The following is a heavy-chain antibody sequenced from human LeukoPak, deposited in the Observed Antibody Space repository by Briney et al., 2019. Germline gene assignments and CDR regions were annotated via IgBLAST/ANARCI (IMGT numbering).Heavy chain of an antibody. Sequence: ASVKVSCKVSGYTLTELSMHWVRQAPGKGLEWMGGFDPEDGETIYAQKFLGRVTMTEDTSTDTAYMELSSLRSEDTAVYYCGLSYYQRSGYQYSAFEYWGRGTLVTVSS. CDR2: FDPEDGET. V-gene: IGHV1-24*01. CDR1: GYTLTELS. D-gene: IGHD3-22*01. J-gene: IGHJ4*02. CDR3: GLSYYQRSGYQYSAFEY.